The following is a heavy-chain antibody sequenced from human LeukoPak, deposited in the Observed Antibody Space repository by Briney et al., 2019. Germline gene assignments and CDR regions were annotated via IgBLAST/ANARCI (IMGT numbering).Heavy chain of an antibody. CDR1: GFTFSSYS. Sequence: PGGSLRLSCAASGFTFSSYSMNWVRQAPGKGLEWVSSISSSSSYIYYADSVKGQFTFSRDNAKNSLYLQMNSLRAEDTAVYYCARDRLPYGSGSYWKDWGQGTLVTVSS. CDR2: ISSSSSYI. CDR3: ARDRLPYGSGSYWKD. D-gene: IGHD3-10*01. V-gene: IGHV3-21*01. J-gene: IGHJ4*02.